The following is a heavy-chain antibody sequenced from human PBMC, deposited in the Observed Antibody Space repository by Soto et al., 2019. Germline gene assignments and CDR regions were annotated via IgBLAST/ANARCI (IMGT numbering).Heavy chain of an antibody. V-gene: IGHV3-23*01. J-gene: IGHJ4*02. CDR3: AKGVYYYDSSGYYGLDY. CDR1: GFTFSSYA. Sequence: EVQLLESGGGLVQPGGSLRLSCAASGFTFSSYAMSWVRQAPGKGLEWVSAISGSGGSTYYADSVKGRFTISRDNSKNTLYLQMNSLRAEDTAVYYCAKGVYYYDSSGYYGLDYWGQGTLVTVSS. CDR2: ISGSGGST. D-gene: IGHD3-22*01.